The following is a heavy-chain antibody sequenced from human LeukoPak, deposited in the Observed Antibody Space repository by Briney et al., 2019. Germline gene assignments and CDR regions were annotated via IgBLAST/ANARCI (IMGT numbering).Heavy chain of an antibody. J-gene: IGHJ4*02. CDR2: IHPSGGGT. CDR1: GYAFTDYY. Sequence: VASVKVSCKASGYAFTDYYMYWVRQAPGQGPECMGVIHPSGGGTTYAQKFQGRVTLTKDTATSTVYIELSSLRSDDTAVYYCARMAMDPAMVTNFFDLWGQGNLLIVSA. CDR3: ARMAMDPAMVTNFFDL. V-gene: IGHV1-46*01. D-gene: IGHD5-18*01.